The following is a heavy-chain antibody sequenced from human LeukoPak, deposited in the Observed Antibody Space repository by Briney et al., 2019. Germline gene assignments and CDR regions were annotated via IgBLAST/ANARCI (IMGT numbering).Heavy chain of an antibody. V-gene: IGHV1-69*04. Sequence: SVSVSCKASGGTFSIYAISWVRQAPGQGLEWRGRIIPILGIANYAQKFQGRVTITADKSTSTAYMELSSLRSEDTAVYYCAREEDIAARPGDYWGQGTLVTVSS. CDR2: IIPILGIA. CDR3: AREEDIAARPGDY. CDR1: GGTFSIYA. J-gene: IGHJ4*02. D-gene: IGHD6-6*01.